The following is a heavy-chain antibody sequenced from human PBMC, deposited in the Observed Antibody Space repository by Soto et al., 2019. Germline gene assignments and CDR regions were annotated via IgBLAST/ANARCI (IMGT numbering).Heavy chain of an antibody. D-gene: IGHD2-21*02. CDR2: LIPIFGTA. CDR1: GGTFSSYA. J-gene: IGHJ6*02. V-gene: IGHV1-69*01. Sequence: QVQLVQSGAEVKKPGSSVKVSCKASGGTFSSYAISWVRQAPGQGLEWMGGLIPIFGTANYAQKFQGRVTITADESTSTADMELSSLRSEDTAVYYCARGGSGDYYYYYGMDVWGQGTTVTVSS. CDR3: ARGGSGDYYYYYGMDV.